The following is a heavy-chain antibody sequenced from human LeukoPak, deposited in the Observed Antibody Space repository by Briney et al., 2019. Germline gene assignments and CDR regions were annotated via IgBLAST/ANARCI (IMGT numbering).Heavy chain of an antibody. CDR1: GFTVSSDY. J-gene: IGHJ6*02. Sequence: GGSLGLSCVASGFTVSSDYMSWVRQAPGKGLEWVSVIYGGGTTYYADSVKGKFTISRDNSKNTLFLQMNGLRVDDTAVYYCARDPGIANGMVDWGQGTTVTVFS. CDR3: ARDPGIANGMVD. CDR2: IYGGGTT. D-gene: IGHD1-26*01. V-gene: IGHV3-66*01.